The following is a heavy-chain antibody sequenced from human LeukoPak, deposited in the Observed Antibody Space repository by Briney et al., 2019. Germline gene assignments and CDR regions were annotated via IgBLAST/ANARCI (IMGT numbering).Heavy chain of an antibody. Sequence: SETLSLTCTVSGGSISSSSYYWGWIRQPPGKGLEWIGSIYYSGSTYYNPSLKSRVTISVDTSKNQFSLKLSSVTAADTAVYYCARHSSEYYGSGSYPDYWGQGTLVTVSS. CDR2: IYYSGST. CDR3: ARHSSEYYGSGSYPDY. D-gene: IGHD3-10*01. V-gene: IGHV4-39*01. CDR1: GGSISSSSYY. J-gene: IGHJ4*02.